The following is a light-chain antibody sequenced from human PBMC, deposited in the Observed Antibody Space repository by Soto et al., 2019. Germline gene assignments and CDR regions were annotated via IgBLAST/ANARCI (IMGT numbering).Light chain of an antibody. V-gene: IGKV3-15*01. Sequence: EIVMTQSPATLSVSPGERATLSCRASQSVSSNLAWYQQKPGQAPRLLIYGASTRATGIPARFSGSGSGTEFTLTISSLQSEDFAVYYCQQYNNCPPCTFGQGTKVAIK. J-gene: IGKJ1*01. CDR2: GAS. CDR3: QQYNNCPPCT. CDR1: QSVSSN.